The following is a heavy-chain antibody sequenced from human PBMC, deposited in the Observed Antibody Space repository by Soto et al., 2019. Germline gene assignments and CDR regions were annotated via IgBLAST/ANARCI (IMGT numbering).Heavy chain of an antibody. CDR2: ISVQRGHT. D-gene: IGHD1-26*01. Sequence: QVQLVQSAAELTKPGASVRVSCKASGFTSGHYGISWVRQAPGQGLEWMGWISVQRGHTNYAHKFRGRVTMTTDASTTTVSTELRDRTSDDTGVYYCARDRDRWDQRDCDNWGQGTLVTVSS. J-gene: IGHJ4*02. V-gene: IGHV1-18*01. CDR3: ARDRDRWDQRDCDN. CDR1: GFTSGHYG.